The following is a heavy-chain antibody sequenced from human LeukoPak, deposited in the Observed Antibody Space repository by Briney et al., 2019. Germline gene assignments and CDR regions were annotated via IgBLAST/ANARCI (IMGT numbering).Heavy chain of an antibody. CDR1: GYTFSVHY. Sequence: ASVKVCCKASGYTFSVHYMHWVRQAPGQGPEWMGWINPNSGGTNYAQKFQGRVTMTRDTSISTAYMELSRLRSDDTAVYYCARDLGYGSGTPNWFDPWGQGTLVIVSS. J-gene: IGHJ5*02. V-gene: IGHV1-2*02. CDR2: INPNSGGT. D-gene: IGHD3-10*01. CDR3: ARDLGYGSGTPNWFDP.